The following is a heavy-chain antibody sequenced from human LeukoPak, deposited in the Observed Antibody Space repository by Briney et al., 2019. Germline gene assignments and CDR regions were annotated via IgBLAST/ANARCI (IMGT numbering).Heavy chain of an antibody. Sequence: GGSLRLSRAGSGFAFGSYSINWVRQAPGKGLEWVSSITSRSTYINYADSAKGRFTISRDNAKNSLYLQMNSLRAEDTAVYYCARVLLGATTINYYYYYMDVWGKGTTVTVSS. D-gene: IGHD1-26*01. CDR2: ITSRSTYI. CDR1: GFAFGSYS. CDR3: ARVLLGATTINYYYYYMDV. J-gene: IGHJ6*03. V-gene: IGHV3-21*01.